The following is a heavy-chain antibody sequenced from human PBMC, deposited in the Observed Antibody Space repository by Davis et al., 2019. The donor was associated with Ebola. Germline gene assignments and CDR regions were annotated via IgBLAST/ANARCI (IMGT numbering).Heavy chain of an antibody. CDR3: ARENDYSNFAWFDP. J-gene: IGHJ5*02. V-gene: IGHV1-69*13. CDR2: IIPIFGTA. Sequence: SVKVSCKASGGTFSSYAISWVRQAPGQGLEWMGGIIPIFGTANYAQKFQGRVTITADESTSTAYMELRSLRSDDTAVYYCARENDYSNFAWFDPWGQGTLVTVSS. CDR1: GGTFSSYA. D-gene: IGHD4-11*01.